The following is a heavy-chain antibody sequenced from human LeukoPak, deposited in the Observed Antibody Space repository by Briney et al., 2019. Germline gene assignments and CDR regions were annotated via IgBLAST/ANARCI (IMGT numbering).Heavy chain of an antibody. Sequence: GESLKISCKGSGYSFTSYWIGWVRQMPGKGLEWMGIIYPGDSDTRYSPSFQGQVTISADKSISTAYLQWSSLKASDTAMYYCARRSLRYFDWSNPDYWGQGTLVTVSS. CDR3: ARRSLRYFDWSNPDY. D-gene: IGHD3-9*01. CDR2: IYPGDSDT. CDR1: GYSFTSYW. J-gene: IGHJ4*02. V-gene: IGHV5-51*01.